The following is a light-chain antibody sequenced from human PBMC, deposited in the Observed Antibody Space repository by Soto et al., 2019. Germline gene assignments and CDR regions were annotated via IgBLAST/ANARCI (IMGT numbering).Light chain of an antibody. Sequence: DIQMPQSPSSLSASVGDRVTITCRASQSISSYLNWYQQKPGKAPKLLIYAASSLQSGVPSRFSGSGSGTDFTLTISSLQPEDFATYYCQQSYSTPPMYTFGQGTKVDIK. CDR1: QSISSY. CDR3: QQSYSTPPMYT. CDR2: AAS. V-gene: IGKV1-39*01. J-gene: IGKJ2*01.